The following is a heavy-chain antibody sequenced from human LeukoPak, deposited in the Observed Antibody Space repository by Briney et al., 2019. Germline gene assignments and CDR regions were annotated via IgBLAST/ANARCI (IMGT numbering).Heavy chain of an antibody. Sequence: ASVKVSCKAFGYTFTGYYMHWVRQAPGQGLEWMGWINPNSGGTNYAQKFQGWVTMTRDTSISTAYMELRRLRSDDTAVYYCAREDCSGGSCYHYDYWGQGTLVTVSS. D-gene: IGHD2-15*01. J-gene: IGHJ4*02. CDR1: GYTFTGYY. CDR3: AREDCSGGSCYHYDY. V-gene: IGHV1-2*04. CDR2: INPNSGGT.